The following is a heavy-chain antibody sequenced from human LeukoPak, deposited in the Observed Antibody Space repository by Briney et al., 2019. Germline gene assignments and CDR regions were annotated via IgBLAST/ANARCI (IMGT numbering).Heavy chain of an antibody. CDR1: GGSISSYY. J-gene: IGHJ4*02. D-gene: IGHD3-10*01. Sequence: PSETLSLTCTVSGGSISSYYWSWIRQPAGKGLEWIGRIYISGSTNYNPSLKSRVTMSVYTSKNQFSLKLSSVTAADTAVYYCARDPGYYGSGSRGAFDYWGQGTLVTVSS. V-gene: IGHV4-4*07. CDR3: ARDPGYYGSGSRGAFDY. CDR2: IYISGST.